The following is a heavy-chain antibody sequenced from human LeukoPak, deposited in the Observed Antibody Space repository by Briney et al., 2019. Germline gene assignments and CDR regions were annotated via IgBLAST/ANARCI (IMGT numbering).Heavy chain of an antibody. V-gene: IGHV3-7*03. J-gene: IGHJ5*02. CDR3: AGGSGAYYT. D-gene: IGHD4-17*01. CDR2: ISPDGSQK. Sequence: PGGSLRLSCAASGIMFSSRSMSWVRQAPGKGLEWVAQISPDGSQKHYVDSVRGRFTVSRDNAKNSLSLQMNSLRVDDTAVYSCAGGSGAYYTWGQGTLVTVSS. CDR1: GIMFSSRS.